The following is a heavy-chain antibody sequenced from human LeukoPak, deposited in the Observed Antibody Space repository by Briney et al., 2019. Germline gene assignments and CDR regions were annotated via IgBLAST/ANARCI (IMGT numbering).Heavy chain of an antibody. V-gene: IGHV4-59*01. CDR2: IFYSGST. CDR3: ARRVAVHPRYGFDI. J-gene: IGHJ3*02. D-gene: IGHD6-19*01. Sequence: SSETLSLTCTVSGGSISSYYWSWIRQPPGKGLEWIGYIFYSGSTNYNPSLRSRVTISLDTSKNQFSLKLNSVTAADTAVYYCARRVAVHPRYGFDIWGQGTMVTVSS. CDR1: GGSISSYY.